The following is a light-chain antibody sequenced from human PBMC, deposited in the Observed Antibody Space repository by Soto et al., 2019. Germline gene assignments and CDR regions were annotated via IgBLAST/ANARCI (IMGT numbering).Light chain of an antibody. CDR1: RSDVGGYKY. V-gene: IGLV2-8*01. CDR2: EVN. CDR3: CSYAGGTYFEV. J-gene: IGLJ1*01. Sequence: QSVLTQPPSASGSPGQSVTISCTGTRSDVGGYKYVSWYQQHAGKAPKLIIYEVNKRPSGVPDRFSGSKSGNTASLTVSGLQAEDEADYYCCSYAGGTYFEVFGTGTQLTVL.